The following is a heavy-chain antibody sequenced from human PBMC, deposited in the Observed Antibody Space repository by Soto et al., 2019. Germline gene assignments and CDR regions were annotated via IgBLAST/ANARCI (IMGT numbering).Heavy chain of an antibody. CDR2: IWYDGSNK. V-gene: IGHV3-33*01. J-gene: IGHJ6*02. CDR3: ARDAALPKYSGYAVYYYYGMDV. CDR1: GFTFSSYG. Sequence: GGSLRLSCAASGFTFSSYGMHWVRQAPGKGPEWVAVIWYDGSNKYYADSVKGRFTISRDNSKNTLYLQMNSLRAEDTAVYYCARDAALPKYSGYAVYYYYGMDVSGQGTTVTVSS. D-gene: IGHD5-12*01.